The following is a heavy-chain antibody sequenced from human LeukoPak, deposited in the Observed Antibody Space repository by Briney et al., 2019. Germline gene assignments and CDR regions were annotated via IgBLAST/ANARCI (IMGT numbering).Heavy chain of an antibody. Sequence: GGSLRLSCAASGFTFSNAWMSWVRQAPGKGLAWVGRIKSKTDGGTTDYAAPVKGRFTISRDDSKNTLYLQMNSLKTEDTAVYYCTTGPTRYFDWLLYDPIDYWGQGTLVTVSS. CDR2: IKSKTDGGTT. CDR1: GFTFSNAW. CDR3: TTGPTRYFDWLLYDPIDY. V-gene: IGHV3-15*01. J-gene: IGHJ4*02. D-gene: IGHD3-9*01.